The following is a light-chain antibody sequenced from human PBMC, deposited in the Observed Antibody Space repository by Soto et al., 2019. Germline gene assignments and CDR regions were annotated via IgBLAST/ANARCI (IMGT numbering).Light chain of an antibody. J-gene: IGKJ3*01. Sequence: DVVLTQSPLSLPVTLGQPASISCRSTQCLVYSDGNTYLAWFQQRPGQAPRRLIYQGSKRDSGVPDRFSGSGSGSDFTLKISRVEAEDVGIYYCMQSTHWPLTFGPGTKVDIQ. CDR3: MQSTHWPLT. CDR2: QGS. V-gene: IGKV2-30*01. CDR1: QCLVYSDGNTY.